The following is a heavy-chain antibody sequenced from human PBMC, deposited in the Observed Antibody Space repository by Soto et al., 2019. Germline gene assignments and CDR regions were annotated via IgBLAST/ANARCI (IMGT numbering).Heavy chain of an antibody. D-gene: IGHD3-10*01. CDR1: GYTFTSYA. J-gene: IGHJ4*02. V-gene: IGHV1-3*01. CDR2: INAGNGNT. Sequence: ASVKVSCKASGYTFTSYAMQWVRQAPGQRLEWMGWINAGNGNTKYSQKFQGRVTITRDTSASTAYMELSSLRSEDTAVYFCARDPDGIIDFDYWGQGTQVTVSS. CDR3: ARDPDGIIDFDY.